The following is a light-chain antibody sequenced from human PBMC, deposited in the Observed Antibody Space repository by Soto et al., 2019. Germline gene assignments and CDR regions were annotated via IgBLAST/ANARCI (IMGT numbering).Light chain of an antibody. CDR1: SSDVGSYNL. J-gene: IGLJ2*01. CDR2: EGS. Sequence: QSALTQPASVSGSPGQSITISCTGTSSDVGSYNLVSWYKHHPGKAPKLMIYEGSKRPSGVSNRFSGSKSGNTASLTISGLQAEDEADYYCYSYANSSTPHAVFGGGTKLTVL. V-gene: IGLV2-23*01. CDR3: YSYANSSTPHAV.